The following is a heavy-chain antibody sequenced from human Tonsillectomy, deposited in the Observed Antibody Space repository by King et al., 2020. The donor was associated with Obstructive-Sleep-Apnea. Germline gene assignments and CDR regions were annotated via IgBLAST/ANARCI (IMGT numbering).Heavy chain of an antibody. J-gene: IGHJ6*02. V-gene: IGHV3-33*06. D-gene: IGHD3-10*01. CDR2: IWYDGSNK. CDR1: GFTFSSYG. CDR3: AKDPTGGWFGELLPSDYYYYGMDV. Sequence: QLVQSGGGVVQPGRSLRLSCAASGFTFSSYGVHWVRQAPGKGLEWVAVIWYDGSNKYYADSVKGRFTISRDNSKNTLYLQMNSLRAEDKAVYYCAKDPTGGWFGELLPSDYYYYGMDVWGQGTTVTVSS.